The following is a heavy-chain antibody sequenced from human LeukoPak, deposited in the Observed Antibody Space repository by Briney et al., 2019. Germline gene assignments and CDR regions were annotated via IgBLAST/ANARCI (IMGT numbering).Heavy chain of an antibody. CDR2: IYYSGST. J-gene: IGHJ4*02. D-gene: IGHD6-13*01. Sequence: PSETLSLTCTVSGGSISSSSYYWGWIRQPPGKGLEWIGSIYYSGSTYYNPSLKSRVTISVDTSKNQFSLKLSSVTAADTAVYYCARDRVRAAAGRVLFDYWGQGTLVTVSS. CDR1: GGSISSSSYY. V-gene: IGHV4-39*07. CDR3: ARDRVRAAAGRVLFDY.